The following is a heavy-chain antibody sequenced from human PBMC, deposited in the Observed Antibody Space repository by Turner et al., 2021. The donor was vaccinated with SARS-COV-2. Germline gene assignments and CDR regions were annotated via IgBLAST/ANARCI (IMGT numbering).Heavy chain of an antibody. J-gene: IGHJ5*02. CDR3: ARGDGGFDFDSWFDP. V-gene: IGHV1-2*02. CDR1: GYTFTGYY. D-gene: IGHD5-12*01. CDR2: INPNSGGT. Sequence: QVQLVQSGAEVKKPGASVKVSCKASGYTFTGYYMHWVRQAPGQGLEWMGWINPNSGGTNYAQKFQGRVTMTRDTSISTAYMELSRLRSDDTAVYYCARGDGGFDFDSWFDPWGQGTLVIVSS.